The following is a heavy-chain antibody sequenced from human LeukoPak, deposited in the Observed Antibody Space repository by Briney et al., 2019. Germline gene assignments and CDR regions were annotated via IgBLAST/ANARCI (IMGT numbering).Heavy chain of an antibody. J-gene: IGHJ4*02. CDR2: IWYDGGNK. CDR1: VFTFSKYG. D-gene: IGHD6-6*01. V-gene: IGHV3-33*01. CDR3: AVMGGAHLVLDY. Sequence: GGSLRLSRVASVFTFSKYGIHWVRDAPGRGLEWGADIWYDGGNKYYTDSVEGRFTISRDNSKNTLYLQMNSLRAKDTAVYYCAVMGGAHLVLDYWGQGTLVTVSS.